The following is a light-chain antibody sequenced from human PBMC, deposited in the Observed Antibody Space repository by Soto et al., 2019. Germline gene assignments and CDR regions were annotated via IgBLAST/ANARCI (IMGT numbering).Light chain of an antibody. CDR2: ETS. CDR1: QSVSSN. CDR3: HQYNNWPPIT. Sequence: EIVLTQSPDTLSLSPGETDTLSCLASQSVSSNLAWYQQKRGQAPRLLICETSTRATGIPDRFSGSGSGTEFTLTISSLQPEDFAVYYCHQYNNWPPITFGQGTRLEIK. J-gene: IGKJ5*01. V-gene: IGKV3-15*01.